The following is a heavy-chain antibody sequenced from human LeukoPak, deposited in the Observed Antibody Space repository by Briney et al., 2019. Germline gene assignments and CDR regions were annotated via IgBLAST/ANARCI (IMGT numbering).Heavy chain of an antibody. Sequence: PSETLSLTCTVSGGSISSGSYYWSWIRQPAGKGLEWIGRIYTSGSTNYNPSLKSRVTISVDTSKNQFSLKLSSVTAADTAVYYCARNLGDCSSTSCYSFDYWGQGTLVTVSS. J-gene: IGHJ4*02. CDR2: IYTSGST. D-gene: IGHD2-2*01. CDR1: GGSISSGSYY. V-gene: IGHV4-61*02. CDR3: ARNLGDCSSTSCYSFDY.